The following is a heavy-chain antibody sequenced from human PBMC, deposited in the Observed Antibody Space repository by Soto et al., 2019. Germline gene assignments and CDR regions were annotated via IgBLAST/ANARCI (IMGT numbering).Heavy chain of an antibody. D-gene: IGHD2-21*02. CDR3: VSSSQGVCYD. CDR1: GGPISTSPYY. J-gene: IGHJ4*02. CDR2: MTYGGGTA. V-gene: IGHV4-39*01. Sequence: SETLSLTCSVSGGPISTSPYYWGWVRQSPGKGLEWIGSMTYGGGTAYYNPSLKSRVTISVDTAKNQFSLTLSSVTAADTAVYYCVSSSQGVCYDWGQGXVVTVYS.